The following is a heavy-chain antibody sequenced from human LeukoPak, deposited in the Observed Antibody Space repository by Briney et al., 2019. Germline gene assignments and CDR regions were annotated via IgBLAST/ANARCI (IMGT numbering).Heavy chain of an antibody. CDR1: GYTFTSYA. D-gene: IGHD1-1*01. CDR3: ARDRGGTGDFGY. Sequence: GASVKVSCKASGYTFTSYAMHWVRRAPGQRLEWMGWINAGNGDTKYPQKFQGRVTIARDTSASTAYMELSSLRSEDTAVYYCARDRGGTGDFGYWGQGTLVTVSS. V-gene: IGHV1-3*01. J-gene: IGHJ4*02. CDR2: INAGNGDT.